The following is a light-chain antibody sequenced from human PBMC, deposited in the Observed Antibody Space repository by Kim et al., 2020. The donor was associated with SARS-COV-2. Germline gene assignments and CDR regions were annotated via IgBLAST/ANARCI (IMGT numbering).Light chain of an antibody. CDR1: SGYSNYR. J-gene: IGLJ1*01. CDR2: VGTGGIVG. V-gene: IGLV9-49*01. Sequence: CTLSSGYSNYRVDWYQQRPGKGPRFVMRVGTGGIVGSKGDGIHDRFSVLGSGLNRYLTIKNIQEEDESDYHCGADHGSGSNFVYVFGTGTKVTVL. CDR3: GADHGSGSNFVYV.